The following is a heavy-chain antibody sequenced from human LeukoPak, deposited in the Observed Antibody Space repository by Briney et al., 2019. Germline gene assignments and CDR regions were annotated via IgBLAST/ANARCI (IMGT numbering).Heavy chain of an antibody. J-gene: IGHJ5*02. CDR1: GSTFTHYG. CDR2: LSTYNGNT. V-gene: IGHV1-18*01. Sequence: GASGKVSGKSAGSTFTHYGIARWRQAPGQGRERLGWLSTYNGNTNYAQKFQGRVTMTTDATTSTAYMRLRSLRPDDTAVSYCAREVCLGGIIGTTGWFDPWGQGTLVTVSS. D-gene: IGHD1-14*01. CDR3: AREVCLGGIIGTTGWFDP.